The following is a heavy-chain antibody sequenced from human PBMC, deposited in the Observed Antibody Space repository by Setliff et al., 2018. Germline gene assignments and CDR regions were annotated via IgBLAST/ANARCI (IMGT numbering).Heavy chain of an antibody. CDR3: ARAVDSNGYFPYWYFDL. CDR2: KSNRGDT. Sequence: PSETLSLTCTVSGGSIGSSFWNWIRQSPGKGLEWIGYKSNRGDTNSNPSLRSRLTMSVDTSKSQFSLNLTSVTAADTAVYFCARAVDSNGYFPYWYFDLWGRGALVTVSS. D-gene: IGHD3-22*01. J-gene: IGHJ2*01. CDR1: GGSIGSSF. V-gene: IGHV4-59*01.